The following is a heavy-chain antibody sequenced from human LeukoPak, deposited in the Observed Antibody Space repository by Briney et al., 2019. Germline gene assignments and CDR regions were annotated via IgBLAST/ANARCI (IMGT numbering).Heavy chain of an antibody. CDR3: ARSPGSLVVVVAATITPLDY. CDR2: ISSNGGST. Sequence: GGSLRLSCAASGFTFSSYAMHWVRQAPGKGLEYVSAISSNGGSTYYANSVKGRFTISRDNSKNTLYLQMGSLRAEDMAVYYCARSPGSLVVVVAATITPLDYWGQGTLVTVSS. J-gene: IGHJ4*02. D-gene: IGHD2-15*01. CDR1: GFTFSSYA. V-gene: IGHV3-64*01.